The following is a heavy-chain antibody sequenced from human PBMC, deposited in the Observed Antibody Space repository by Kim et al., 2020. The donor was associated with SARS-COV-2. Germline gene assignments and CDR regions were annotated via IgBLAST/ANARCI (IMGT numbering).Heavy chain of an antibody. J-gene: IGHJ6*02. CDR3: ARALTQLDWSGYYKDKFYYDGMGA. V-gene: IGHV3-21*01. CDR2: ISSSSSYI. Sequence: GGSLRLSCAASGFTFSSYSMNWVRQAPGKGLEWVSSISSSSSYIYYADSVKGRFTISRDNAKNSLYLQMNSLRAEDTAVYYCARALTQLDWSGYYKDKFYYDGMGAWGHGATGTVS. CDR1: GFTFSSYS. D-gene: IGHD3-3*01.